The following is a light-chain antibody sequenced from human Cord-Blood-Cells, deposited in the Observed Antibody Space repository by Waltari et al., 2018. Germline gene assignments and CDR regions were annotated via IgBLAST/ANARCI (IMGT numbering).Light chain of an antibody. CDR3: CSYAGSSTYVV. V-gene: IGLV2-23*01. CDR1: SSDVGRYNL. CDR2: EGS. J-gene: IGLJ2*01. Sequence: QSALTQPAPVSGSPGQSITIPCTGTSSDVGRYNLVSWYQQPPGKAPKLMIYEGSKRPSGVSNRFSGSKSGNTASLTISGLQAEDEADYYCCSYAGSSTYVVFGGGTKLTVL.